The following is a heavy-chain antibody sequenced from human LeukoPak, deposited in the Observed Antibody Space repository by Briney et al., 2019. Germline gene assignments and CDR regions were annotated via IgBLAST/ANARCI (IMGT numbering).Heavy chain of an antibody. CDR3: ARGRGWSFQYYFDY. D-gene: IGHD6-19*01. CDR1: GFTFSSYG. J-gene: IGHJ4*02. CDR2: ISGSGGST. Sequence: PGGTLRLSCAASGFTFSSYGMSWVRQAPGKGLEWVSAISGSGGSTYYADSVKGRFTISRDNSKNTLYLQMNSLRAEDTAVYYCARGRGWSFQYYFDYWGQGTLVTVSS. V-gene: IGHV3-23*01.